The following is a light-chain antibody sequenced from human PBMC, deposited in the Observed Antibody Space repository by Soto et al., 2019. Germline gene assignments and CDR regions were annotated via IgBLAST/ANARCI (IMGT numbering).Light chain of an antibody. CDR1: QTVTNTY. CDR3: QQYNNWWT. J-gene: IGKJ1*01. CDR2: GVS. V-gene: IGKV3-20*01. Sequence: ILFAQSPGTLSWSPGEGATLSCRASQTVTNTYLAWYQQKPGKAPRLLIYGVSTRASGIPDRLSGSGSGTDFALTISRLEPEYFAVYYCQQYNNWWTFGQGTKVDIK.